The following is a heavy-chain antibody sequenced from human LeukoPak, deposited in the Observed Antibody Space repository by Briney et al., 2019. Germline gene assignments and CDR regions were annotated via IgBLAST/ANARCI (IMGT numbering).Heavy chain of an antibody. Sequence: GGSLRLSCAASGFTFSSYGMHWVRQAPGKGLEWVAFIRYDGSNKYYADSVKGRFTISRDNSKNTLHLQMNSLRAEDTAVYYCATGRTKYSSGWLFDYWGQGTLVTVSS. V-gene: IGHV3-30*02. D-gene: IGHD6-19*01. CDR3: ATGRTKYSSGWLFDY. J-gene: IGHJ4*02. CDR1: GFTFSSYG. CDR2: IRYDGSNK.